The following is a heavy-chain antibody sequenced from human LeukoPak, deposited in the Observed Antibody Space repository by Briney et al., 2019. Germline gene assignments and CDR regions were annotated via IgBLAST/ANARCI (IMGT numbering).Heavy chain of an antibody. CDR2: ISGSGGST. J-gene: IGHJ4*02. Sequence: HPGGSLRLSCAASGFTFSSYAMSWVRQAPGKGLEWVSAISGSGGSTYYADSVRGRFTISRDNSKNTLYLQMSSLRAEDTAVYYCVKDEQLVPFDYWGQGTLVTVSS. D-gene: IGHD6-6*01. CDR1: GFTFSSYA. CDR3: VKDEQLVPFDY. V-gene: IGHV3-23*01.